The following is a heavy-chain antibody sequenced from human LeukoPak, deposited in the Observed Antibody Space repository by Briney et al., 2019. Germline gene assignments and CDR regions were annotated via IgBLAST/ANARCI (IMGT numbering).Heavy chain of an antibody. Sequence: GGSLRLSFAASGFTFSDYYMSWIRQAPGKGLEWVSYISSSGSTIYYADSVKGRFTISRDNAKNSLYLQMNSLRAEDTAVYYCARDMLLYPAVVDYWGQGTLVTVSS. D-gene: IGHD6-19*01. CDR2: ISSSGSTI. CDR1: GFTFSDYY. V-gene: IGHV3-11*01. J-gene: IGHJ4*02. CDR3: ARDMLLYPAVVDY.